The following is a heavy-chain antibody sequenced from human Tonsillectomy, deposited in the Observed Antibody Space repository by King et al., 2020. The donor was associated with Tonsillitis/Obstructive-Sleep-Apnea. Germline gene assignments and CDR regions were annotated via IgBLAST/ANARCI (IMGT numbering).Heavy chain of an antibody. Sequence: VQLVESGGGLVQPGGSLRLSCAASGFVFSSYEMNWVRQAPGKGLEWVSYISARGTTMYYADSVKGRFTISRDNVKNSLYLQMNSLRADDTAVYYCARDAPPAGPFNWVGPWGQGTLVAVSS. CDR2: ISARGTTM. CDR1: GFVFSSYE. CDR3: ARDAPPAGPFNWVGP. D-gene: IGHD1-14*01. V-gene: IGHV3-48*03. J-gene: IGHJ5*02.